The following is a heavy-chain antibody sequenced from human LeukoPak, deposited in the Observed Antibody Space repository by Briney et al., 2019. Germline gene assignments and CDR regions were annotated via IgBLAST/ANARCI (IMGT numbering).Heavy chain of an antibody. CDR3: ARGPSVGSGWSPDY. V-gene: IGHV3-48*03. D-gene: IGHD6-19*01. Sequence: PGGSLRLSCTGSGFTFSDYEMNWVRQAPGKGLEWISYISNSGSIIYYADSMKGRFTISRDNAKNSLFLQMHSLRAEDTAVYYCARGPSVGSGWSPDYWGQGTLVTVSS. CDR1: GFTFSDYE. CDR2: ISNSGSII. J-gene: IGHJ4*02.